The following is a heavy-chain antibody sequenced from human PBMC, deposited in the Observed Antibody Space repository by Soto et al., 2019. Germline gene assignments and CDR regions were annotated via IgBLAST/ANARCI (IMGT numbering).Heavy chain of an antibody. CDR3: AKDGGGYNYGYVMLDKYYYGMDV. J-gene: IGHJ6*02. D-gene: IGHD5-18*01. Sequence: ASGGGVVQPGRSLRLSCAASGFTFSTYAMHWVRQAPGTGLEWVAVISYDGTNKYYADSVRGRFTISRDNSKNTLFLQMNSLRAEDTAVYYCAKDGGGYNYGYVMLDKYYYGMDVWGQGTTVTVSS. CDR2: ISYDGTNK. CDR1: GFTFSTYA. V-gene: IGHV3-30-3*01.